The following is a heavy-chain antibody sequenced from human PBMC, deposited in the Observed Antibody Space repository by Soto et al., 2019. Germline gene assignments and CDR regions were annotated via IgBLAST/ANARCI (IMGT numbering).Heavy chain of an antibody. Sequence: QVQLVESGGGVVQPGRSLRLSCAASGFTFSSYAMHWVRQAPGKGLEWVAVISYDGSNEYYADSVKGRFTISRDNSKNTLYLQMNSLRAEDTAVYYCARDKLTSGEVYYFDYWGQGTLVTVSS. CDR1: GFTFSSYA. J-gene: IGHJ4*02. CDR3: ARDKLTSGEVYYFDY. CDR2: ISYDGSNE. V-gene: IGHV3-30-3*01. D-gene: IGHD6-25*01.